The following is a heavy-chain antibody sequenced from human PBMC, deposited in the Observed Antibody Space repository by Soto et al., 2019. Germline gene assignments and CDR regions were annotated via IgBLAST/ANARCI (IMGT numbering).Heavy chain of an antibody. CDR2: ISAYNGNK. CDR1: GYTFTSYG. V-gene: IGHV1-18*01. CDR3: AREPNYFDY. Sequence: QVQLVQSGAEVKKPGASVKVSCKASGYTFTSYGISWVRQAPGQGLEWMGWISAYNGNKKYAQKLQRRVTMTTDTSTSTDYMELRCLRSDDTAVYSCAREPNYFDYGGQGTLVTVSS. J-gene: IGHJ4*02.